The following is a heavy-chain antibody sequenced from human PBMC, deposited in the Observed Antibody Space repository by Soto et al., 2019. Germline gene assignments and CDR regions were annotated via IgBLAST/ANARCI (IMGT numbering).Heavy chain of an antibody. J-gene: IGHJ4*02. CDR2: VSYDGIDE. Sequence: PGGSLRLSCAASGVTFNSFGIHWVRQAPGKGLEWVAVVSYDGIDENYADSVKGRFSISRDNSKNTVYLQMNSLRGEDTAVFYCAKDLREMATKTPDFWGQGTLVTVSS. D-gene: IGHD5-12*01. CDR3: AKDLREMATKTPDF. V-gene: IGHV3-30*18. CDR1: GVTFNSFG.